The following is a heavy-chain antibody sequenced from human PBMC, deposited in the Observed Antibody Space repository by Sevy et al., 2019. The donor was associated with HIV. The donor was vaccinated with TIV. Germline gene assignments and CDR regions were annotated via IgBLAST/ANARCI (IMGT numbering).Heavy chain of an antibody. CDR3: AIEGQGYGSGSFDY. CDR1: GFTFDDYT. CDR2: ISWDGGST. V-gene: IGHV3-43*01. D-gene: IGHD3-10*01. J-gene: IGHJ4*02. Sequence: GGSLRLSCAASGFTFDDYTMHWVRQAPGKGLEWDSLISWDGGSTYYADSVKSRFTISRDNSKNSLYLQMNSLRTEDTALYYCAIEGQGYGSGSFDYWGQGTLVTVSS.